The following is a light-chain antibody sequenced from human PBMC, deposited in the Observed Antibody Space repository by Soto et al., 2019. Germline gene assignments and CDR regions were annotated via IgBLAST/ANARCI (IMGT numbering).Light chain of an antibody. Sequence: QSVLTQPRSVSGSPGQSVTISCTGTSSDVGAYNHVSWYQQQPGKAPKLIIHDVIERPSGVPDRLSGSKSGNTASLTISGLQTDDEADYYCCSYAGGYSLVFGGGTKLTVL. CDR2: DVI. V-gene: IGLV2-11*01. J-gene: IGLJ3*02. CDR1: SSDVGAYNH. CDR3: CSYAGGYSLV.